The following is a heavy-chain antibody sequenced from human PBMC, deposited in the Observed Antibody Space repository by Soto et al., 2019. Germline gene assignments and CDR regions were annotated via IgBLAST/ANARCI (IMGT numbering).Heavy chain of an antibody. D-gene: IGHD1-26*01. CDR2: ISYDGSNT. J-gene: IGHJ4*02. CDR1: GFTFSSYG. CDR3: AKEGGLSGSYYISSSYYLDY. V-gene: IGHV3-30*18. Sequence: GGSLILSCVASGFTFSSYGMHWVRQAPGKGLEWVAIISYDGSNTYYADSVKGRFTISRDNSKNTLYLQMNSLRAEDTSVYYCAKEGGLSGSYYISSSYYLDYWGQGTLVTVSS.